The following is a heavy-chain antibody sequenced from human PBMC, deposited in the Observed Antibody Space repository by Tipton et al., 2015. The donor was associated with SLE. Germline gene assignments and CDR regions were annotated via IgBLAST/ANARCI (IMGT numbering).Heavy chain of an antibody. CDR2: IYYSGST. Sequence: TLSLTCTVSGGSISSHYWSWIPQPPGMGLQWIGYIYYSGSTDYNPSLKSRVTISVDTSKDQFSLELSSVTAADTAVYYCARLSGSYPYYFDDWGQGTLVTVSS. CDR3: ARLSGSYPYYFDD. V-gene: IGHV4-59*11. D-gene: IGHD1-26*01. CDR1: GGSISSHY. J-gene: IGHJ4*02.